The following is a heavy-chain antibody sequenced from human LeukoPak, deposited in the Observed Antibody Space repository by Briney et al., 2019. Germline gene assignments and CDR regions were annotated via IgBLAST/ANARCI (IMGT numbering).Heavy chain of an antibody. CDR1: GGTFSSYA. J-gene: IGHJ3*02. Sequence: SVKVSCKASGGTFSSYAISWVRQAPGQGLEWMGGIIPIFGTANYAQKFQGRVTMTEDTSTDTAYMELSSLRSEDTAVYYCATPYLMFAFDIWGQGTMVTVSS. CDR2: IIPIFGTA. CDR3: ATPYLMFAFDI. V-gene: IGHV1-69*06. D-gene: IGHD2/OR15-2a*01.